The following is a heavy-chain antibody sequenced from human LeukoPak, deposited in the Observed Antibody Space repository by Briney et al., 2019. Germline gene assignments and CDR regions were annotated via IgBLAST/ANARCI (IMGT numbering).Heavy chain of an antibody. D-gene: IGHD6-19*01. V-gene: IGHV4-4*07. CDR2: IYTSGST. CDR3: ARPVRCSATTCTGPFDY. CDR1: GGSISSYY. J-gene: IGHJ4*02. Sequence: SETLSLTCTVSGGSISSYYWSWIRQPAGKGLEWIGRIYTSGSTNYNPSLKSRVTMSVDTSKNQFSLRLTSVTASDTAVYYCARPVRCSATTCTGPFDYWGQGTLVIVSS.